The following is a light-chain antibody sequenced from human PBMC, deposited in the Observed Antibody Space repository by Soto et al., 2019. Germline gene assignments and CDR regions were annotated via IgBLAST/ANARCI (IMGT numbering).Light chain of an antibody. CDR3: QQYNSYRRT. V-gene: IGKV3-15*01. CDR2: GTS. CDR1: QSVSSY. J-gene: IGKJ1*01. Sequence: IVLTQYPSALSLSPRAIAALSCMASQSVSSYLAWYQQKPGQAPRLLIYGTSTRATGIPARFSGSGSGTEFTLTISSLQPDDVATYYCQQYNSYRRTVGQGTKVDIK.